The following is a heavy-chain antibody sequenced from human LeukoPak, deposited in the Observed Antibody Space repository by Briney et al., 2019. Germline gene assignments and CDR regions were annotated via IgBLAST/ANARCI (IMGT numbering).Heavy chain of an antibody. CDR2: IYTSGST. Sequence: SQALSLTRLVSGGSLRSGRYYWRWTPQPAGKGLEWIGRIYTSGSTNHHPSLKGRVPISVDTSKNHFSPTLSPVTAAGTAVYYWARVPPRSSTGYSSGWVQPVEIDYWGQGSLVTVSS. V-gene: IGHV4-61*02. J-gene: IGHJ4*02. D-gene: IGHD6-25*01. CDR1: GGSLRSGRYY. CDR3: ARVPPRSSTGYSSGWVQPVEIDY.